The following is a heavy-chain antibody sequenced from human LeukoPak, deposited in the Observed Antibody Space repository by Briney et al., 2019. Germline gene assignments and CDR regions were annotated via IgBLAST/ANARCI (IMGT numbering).Heavy chain of an antibody. CDR1: GGSFSGYY. CDR2: INHSGST. CDR3: ARTTEGGYTYDYFYYYYMDV. J-gene: IGHJ6*03. Sequence: SETLSLTCAVYGGSFSGYYWSWIRQPPGKGLEWIGEINHSGSTNYNPSLKSRVTISVDTSMNQFSLKLSSVTAADTAVYYCARTTEGGYTYDYFYYYYMDVWGKGTTVTISS. D-gene: IGHD5-18*01. V-gene: IGHV4-34*01.